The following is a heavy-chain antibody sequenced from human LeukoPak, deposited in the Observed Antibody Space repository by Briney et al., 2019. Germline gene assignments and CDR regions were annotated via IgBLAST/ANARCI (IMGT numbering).Heavy chain of an antibody. CDR3: ARWRGGQSEFDS. CDR1: GSNFSDSW. V-gene: IGHV3-7*01. J-gene: IGHJ4*02. CDR2: IKRDGTEE. Sequence: GGSLRLSCAASGSNFSDSWMNWVRQAPGKRLEWVANIKRDGTEENYLDSVKGRFIISRDNSKNSLHLQMNSLRVDDTAVYYCARWRGGQSEFDSWGQGTLVTVSS. D-gene: IGHD3-16*01.